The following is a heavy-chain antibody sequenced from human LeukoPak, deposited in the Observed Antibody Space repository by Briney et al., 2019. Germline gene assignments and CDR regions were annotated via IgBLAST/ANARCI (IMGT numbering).Heavy chain of an antibody. CDR1: GGSITNNY. V-gene: IGHV4-59*13. D-gene: IGHD6-19*01. CDR2: THDSGNS. J-gene: IGHJ3*02. CDR3: ARVTEYSSGWYLAFDI. Sequence: SETLSLTCTVSGGSITNNYWAWIRQPPGKGLEWIGYTHDSGNSNYNPSLRSRVTISIDTSKNQFSLKLTSVTAADTAVYYCARVTEYSSGWYLAFDIWGQGTMVTVSS.